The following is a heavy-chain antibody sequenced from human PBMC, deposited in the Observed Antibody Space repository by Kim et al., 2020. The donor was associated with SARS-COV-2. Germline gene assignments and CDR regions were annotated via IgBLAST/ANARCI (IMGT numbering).Heavy chain of an antibody. J-gene: IGHJ3*02. CDR3: ARVIVRGIPNPETALATTGSPDGCDI. CDR1: GVAFSTYW. V-gene: IGHV3-7*01. CDR2: IKEDGSEK. Sequence: GGSLRLSCTASGVAFSTYWMSWVRQAPGKGLEWVANIKEDGSEKHYVASVKGRFTVSRDNTKTLLYLQMSSMRGEDTAVYYCARVIVRGIPNPETALATTGSPDGCDIWGQGTMVTVSS. D-gene: IGHD1-26*01.